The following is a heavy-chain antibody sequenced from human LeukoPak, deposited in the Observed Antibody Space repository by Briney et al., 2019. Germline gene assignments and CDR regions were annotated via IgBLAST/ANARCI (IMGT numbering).Heavy chain of an antibody. V-gene: IGHV3-23*01. Sequence: GGSLRLSCAASGFIFSSYSMSWVRQAPGKGLEWVSVITGSGKNTYYADSVKGRFTISKDNSKNTVYLQMNDLRVDDTAVYYCARAASSSWPSYQYGMDVWGQGTTVTVSS. CDR1: GFIFSSYS. D-gene: IGHD6-13*01. CDR3: ARAASSSWPSYQYGMDV. CDR2: ITGSGKNT. J-gene: IGHJ6*02.